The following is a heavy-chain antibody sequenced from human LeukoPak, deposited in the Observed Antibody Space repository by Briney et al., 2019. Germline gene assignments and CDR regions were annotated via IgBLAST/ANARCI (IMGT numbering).Heavy chain of an antibody. D-gene: IGHD2-2*01. J-gene: IGHJ4*02. CDR1: GGTFSSYA. CDR2: IIPILGIA. CDR3: ARGGVVPAALLDY. Sequence: ASVKVSCKASGGTFSSYAISWVRQAPGQGLNWLERIIPILGIANYAQKFQGRVTITADKSTSTAYMELSSLRSEDTAVYYCARGGVVPAALLDYWGQGTLVTVSS. V-gene: IGHV1-69*04.